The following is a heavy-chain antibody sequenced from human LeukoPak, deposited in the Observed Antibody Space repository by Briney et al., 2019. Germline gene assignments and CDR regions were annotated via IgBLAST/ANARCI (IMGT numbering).Heavy chain of an antibody. J-gene: IGHJ1*01. Sequence: GGSLRLTCAASGFTFSSYWMSWVRQAPGKGLEWVSAISGSGGSTYYADSVKGRFTISRDNSKNTLYLQMNSLRAEDTAVYYCAKPDEYYYDSSGYEYFQHWGQGTLVTVSS. CDR1: GFTFSSYW. V-gene: IGHV3-23*01. CDR2: ISGSGGST. D-gene: IGHD3-22*01. CDR3: AKPDEYYYDSSGYEYFQH.